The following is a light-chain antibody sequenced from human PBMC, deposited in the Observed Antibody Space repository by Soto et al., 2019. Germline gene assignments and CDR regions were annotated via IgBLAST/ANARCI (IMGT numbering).Light chain of an antibody. J-gene: IGLJ3*02. V-gene: IGLV2-23*01. CDR1: SGYVGTYSL. CDR3: QSYDSSVSGSV. CDR2: EGH. Sequence: QSVLAQPASVSGSPGQSITISCTGASGYVGTYSLVSWYQQHPGKAPKVVIYEGHKRPSGVPDRFSGSTSVNTASLTISGLQTDDEADYYCQSYDSSVSGSVFGGGTKLTVL.